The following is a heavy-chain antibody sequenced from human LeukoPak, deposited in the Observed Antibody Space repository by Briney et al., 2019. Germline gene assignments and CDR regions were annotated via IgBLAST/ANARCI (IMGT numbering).Heavy chain of an antibody. CDR1: GYTFTGYF. CDR3: ARHSNRRDFYDSSGYLDY. Sequence: ASVNVSCKPSGYTFTGYFIHWVRQAPGQGLEWMGWINPKRRGTNYAQKFQGRVTRTRDSSISTAYMEVSRLRSDDTAVYYCARHSNRRDFYDSSGYLDYWGQGTLVSVSS. CDR2: INPKRRGT. J-gene: IGHJ4*02. D-gene: IGHD3-22*01. V-gene: IGHV1-2*02.